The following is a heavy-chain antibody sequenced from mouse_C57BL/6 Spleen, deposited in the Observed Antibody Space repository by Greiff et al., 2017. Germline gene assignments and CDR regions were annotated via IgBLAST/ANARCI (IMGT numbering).Heavy chain of an antibody. D-gene: IGHD1-2*01. J-gene: IGHJ2*01. V-gene: IGHV1-82*01. CDR2: IYPGDGDT. Sequence: QVQLQQSGPELVKPGASVKISCKASGYAFSSSWMNWVKQRPGKGLEWIGRIYPGDGDTNYNGKFKGKATLTADKSSSTAYMLLSSLTTEDAAVDFCARRGSTTAAYFDYWGQGTTLTVSS. CDR1: GYAFSSSW. CDR3: ARRGSTTAAYFDY.